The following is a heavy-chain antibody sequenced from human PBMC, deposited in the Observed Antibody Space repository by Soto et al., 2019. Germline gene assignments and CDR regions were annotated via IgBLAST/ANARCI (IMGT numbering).Heavy chain of an antibody. V-gene: IGHV4-31*03. J-gene: IGHJ3*02. CDR3: ARSGAFTMIDTREGWAFDI. CDR2: IYYSGST. Sequence: QVQLQESGPGLVKPSQTLSLTCTVSGGSISSGGYYWSWIRQHPGKGLEWIGYIYYSGSTYYNPSLKSRVTISVDTSKNQFSLKLSSVTAADTAVYYCARSGAFTMIDTREGWAFDIWGQGTMVTVSS. CDR1: GGSISSGGYY. D-gene: IGHD3-22*01.